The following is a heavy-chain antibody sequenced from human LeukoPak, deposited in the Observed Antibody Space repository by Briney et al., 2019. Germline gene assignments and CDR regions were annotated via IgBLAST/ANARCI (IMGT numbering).Heavy chain of an antibody. J-gene: IGHJ4*02. CDR1: GFTFSSYA. D-gene: IGHD3-10*01. CDR2: ISGSDGST. V-gene: IGHV3-23*01. CDR3: AKLNYGQLDY. Sequence: PGGSLRLSCAASGFTFSSYAMSWVRQAPGKGLEWASSISGSDGSTYYADSVKGRFTISRDNSKNTLYLQINSLRAEDTAVYYCAKLNYGQLDYWGQGTLVTVSS.